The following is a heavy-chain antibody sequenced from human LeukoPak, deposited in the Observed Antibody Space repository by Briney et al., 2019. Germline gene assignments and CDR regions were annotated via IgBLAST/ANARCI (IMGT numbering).Heavy chain of an antibody. CDR3: ARDGGLHTNFDY. J-gene: IGHJ4*02. CDR2: TKPDGSAE. CDR1: GFSFRNYW. D-gene: IGHD2-15*01. V-gene: IGHV3-7*01. Sequence: GGSLRLSCAASGFSFRNYWIGWVRQAPGKGLEWVANTKPDGSAEYYADSVRGRFTASRDNANHLLYLQMNRLRTEDTAVYYCARDGGLHTNFDYWGQGTLLTVSS.